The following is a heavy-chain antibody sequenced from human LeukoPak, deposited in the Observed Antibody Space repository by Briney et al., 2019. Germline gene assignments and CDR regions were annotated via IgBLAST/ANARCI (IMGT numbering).Heavy chain of an antibody. J-gene: IGHJ4*02. D-gene: IGHD3-3*01. CDR3: ARGDFWSGSSDY. V-gene: IGHV3-13*01. CDR1: GFTFSTYD. CDR2: IGTAGDT. Sequence: GGSLRLSCAASGFTFSTYDMHWVRQATGKGLEWVSGIGTAGDTYYSGSVKGRFTISRENAKNSLYLQMNSLRAEDTAVYYCARGDFWSGSSDYWGQGTLVTVSS.